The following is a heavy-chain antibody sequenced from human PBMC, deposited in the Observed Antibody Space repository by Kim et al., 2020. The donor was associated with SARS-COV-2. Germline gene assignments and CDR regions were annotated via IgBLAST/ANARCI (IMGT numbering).Heavy chain of an antibody. J-gene: IGHJ6*02. V-gene: IGHV1-69*13. CDR1: GGTFSSYA. Sequence: SVKVSCKASGGTFSSYAISWVRQAPGQGLEWMGGIIPIFGTANYAQKFQGRVTITADESTSTAYMELSSLRSEDTAVYYCASSPQWELLLNYYYGMDVWGQGTTVTVSS. CDR3: ASSPQWELLLNYYYGMDV. D-gene: IGHD1-26*01. CDR2: IIPIFGTA.